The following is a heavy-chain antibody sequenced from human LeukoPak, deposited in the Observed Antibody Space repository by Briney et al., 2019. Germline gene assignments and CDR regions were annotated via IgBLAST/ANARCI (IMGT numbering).Heavy chain of an antibody. J-gene: IGHJ4*02. V-gene: IGHV3-30*03. Sequence: PGRSLRLSCAASGFTFSTYGIHWVRQAPGKGLEWVALISSDGSNKDYADSVKGRFTISRDNSKNTLYVQMDSLRAEDTAVYYCAGDLRKGRYFDYWGQGTLVTVSS. D-gene: IGHD3-10*01. CDR2: ISSDGSNK. CDR3: AGDLRKGRYFDY. CDR1: GFTFSTYG.